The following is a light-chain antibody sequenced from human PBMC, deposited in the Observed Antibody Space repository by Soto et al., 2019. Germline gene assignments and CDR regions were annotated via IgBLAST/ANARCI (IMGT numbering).Light chain of an antibody. CDR2: DVI. J-gene: IGLJ1*01. Sequence: QSALTQPACVSGSPGQSIIISCTGTSSDVGAYNYVSWYQQHPGRAPRLMIYDVINRPSGVSDRFSGSKSGNTASLTISALQAEDEADYYCSSFTGSSTLYVFGSGTKLTV. CDR3: SSFTGSSTLYV. CDR1: SSDVGAYNY. V-gene: IGLV2-14*03.